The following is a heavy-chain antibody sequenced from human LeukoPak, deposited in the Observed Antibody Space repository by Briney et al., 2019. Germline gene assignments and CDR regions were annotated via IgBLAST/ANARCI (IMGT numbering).Heavy chain of an antibody. Sequence: GASVKVSCKASGYTFTGYYLHWVRQAPGQGLEGMGWINPNSGGTNYAQKFQGRVTMTRDTSISTAYMELSRLRSDDTAVYYCARMGHFEGGGGSCLDVWGQGTTVTVSS. V-gene: IGHV1-2*02. CDR3: ARMGHFEGGGGSCLDV. J-gene: IGHJ6*02. CDR1: GYTFTGYY. D-gene: IGHD2-15*01. CDR2: INPNSGGT.